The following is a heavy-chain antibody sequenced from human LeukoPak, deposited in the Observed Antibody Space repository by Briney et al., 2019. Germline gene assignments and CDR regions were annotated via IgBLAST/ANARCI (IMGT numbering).Heavy chain of an antibody. V-gene: IGHV3-9*01. CDR3: ARGSEVVAAANNWFDP. Sequence: SGGSLRLSCAASGFTFDDYAMHWVRQAPGKGLEWVSGISWNSGSIGYADSVKGRFTISRDNAKNSLYLQMNSLRAEDTAVYYCARGSEVVAAANNWFDPWGQGTLVTVSS. J-gene: IGHJ5*02. CDR2: ISWNSGSI. D-gene: IGHD2-2*01. CDR1: GFTFDDYA.